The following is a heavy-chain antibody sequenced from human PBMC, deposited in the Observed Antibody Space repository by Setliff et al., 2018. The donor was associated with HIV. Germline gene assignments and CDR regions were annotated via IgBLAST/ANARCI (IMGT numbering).Heavy chain of an antibody. J-gene: IGHJ5*02. CDR3: ATYADRESNRFDP. Sequence: SETLSLTCAVSGYSISSGYFWGWIRQPPGKGLEWIGSIYHSGSTYYNPSLKSRVTISVDTSKNQFSLKLSSVTAADTAVYYCATYADRESNRFDPWGQGILVTVSS. CDR2: IYHSGST. CDR1: GYSISSGYF. D-gene: IGHD3-10*01. V-gene: IGHV4-38-2*01.